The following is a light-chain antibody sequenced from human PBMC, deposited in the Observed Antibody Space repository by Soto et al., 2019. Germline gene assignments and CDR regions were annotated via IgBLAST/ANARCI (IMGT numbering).Light chain of an antibody. Sequence: EILITQSPATLSVSPGERATLSCRASQSVRGSYFAWSQQKPGQAPRLLIFGAASSATGIPDMFSGRGSATDFTLTISRLEHEDSAVCYCQQYGSSSTFGRGTKVDIK. CDR2: GAA. CDR3: QQYGSSST. CDR1: QSVRGSY. J-gene: IGKJ1*01. V-gene: IGKV3-20*01.